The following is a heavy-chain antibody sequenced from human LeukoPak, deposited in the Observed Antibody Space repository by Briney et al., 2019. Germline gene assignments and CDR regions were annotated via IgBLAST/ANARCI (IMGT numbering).Heavy chain of an antibody. J-gene: IGHJ4*02. V-gene: IGHV3-21*01. D-gene: IGHD5-18*01. CDR2: ISSSSNYI. Sequence: GGSLRLSCAASGFTFSSYHMNWVRQAPGKGLEWVSSISSSSNYIYYADSAKGRFTISRDNAKNSLYLKMNSLRVEDTAVYYCARERGYNYGYGDYWGQGTLVTVSS. CDR3: ARERGYNYGYGDY. CDR1: GFTFSSYH.